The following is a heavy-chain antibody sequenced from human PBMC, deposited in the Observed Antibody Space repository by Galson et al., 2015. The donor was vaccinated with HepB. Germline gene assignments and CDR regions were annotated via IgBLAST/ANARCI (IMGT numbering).Heavy chain of an antibody. Sequence: SVKVSCKASGDTFRKYYAISWVRQAPGQGLEWMAGIIPMSGTTTYAQKFQDRLTIIADESTSTVYMQLSSLRSEDTAVYFCATLAAALTGTPDDYWGQGTLVTVSS. D-gene: IGHD1-20*01. CDR2: IIPMSGTT. J-gene: IGHJ4*02. V-gene: IGHV1-69*13. CDR1: GDTFRKYYA. CDR3: ATLAAALTGTPDDY.